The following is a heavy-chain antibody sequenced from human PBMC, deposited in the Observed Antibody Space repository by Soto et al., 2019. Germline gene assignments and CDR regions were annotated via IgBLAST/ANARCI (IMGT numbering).Heavy chain of an antibody. CDR2: IYFSGST. CDR1: GGSVNNDTSY. D-gene: IGHD6-6*01. V-gene: IGHV4-61*01. J-gene: IGHJ4*02. CDR3: AGEPYSSSSGYFDS. Sequence: SETLSLTCTVSGGSVNNDTSYWSWLRQPPGKTLDWFGYIYFSGSTIYNPSLESRVTISLVMSSNQFFLRLNSVTAADTAVYYCAGEPYSSSSGYFDSWGPGILVTVS.